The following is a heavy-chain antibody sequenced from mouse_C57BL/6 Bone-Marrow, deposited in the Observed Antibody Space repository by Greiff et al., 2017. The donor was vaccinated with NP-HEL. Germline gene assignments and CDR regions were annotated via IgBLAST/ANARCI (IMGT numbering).Heavy chain of an antibody. CDR3: TTGILSVLDY. Sequence: VQLQQPGAELVRPGASVKLSCTASGFNIKDDYMHWVKQRPEQGLEWIGWIDPENGDTEYASKFQGKATMTVDTSSNTAYLQLSSLTSEDTAVYCCTTGILSVLDYWGQGTSVTVSS. CDR2: IDPENGDT. J-gene: IGHJ4*01. CDR1: GFNIKDDY. V-gene: IGHV14-4*01.